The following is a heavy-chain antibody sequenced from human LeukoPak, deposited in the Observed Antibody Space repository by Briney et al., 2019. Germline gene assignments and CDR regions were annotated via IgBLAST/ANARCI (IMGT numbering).Heavy chain of an antibody. J-gene: IGHJ4*02. CDR3: ARVNSGSPIDY. D-gene: IGHD1-1*01. Sequence: ASVKVSCKASGYTFTSYGISWVRQAPGQGLEWMGWISAYSDNTNYAQKLQGRVTMTTDTSTSTAYMELRSLRSDDTAVYCCARVNSGSPIDYWGQGTLVTVSS. V-gene: IGHV1-18*01. CDR1: GYTFTSYG. CDR2: ISAYSDNT.